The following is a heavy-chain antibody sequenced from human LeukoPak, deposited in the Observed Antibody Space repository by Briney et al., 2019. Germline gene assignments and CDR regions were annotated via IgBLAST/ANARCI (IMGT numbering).Heavy chain of an antibody. Sequence: PGGSLRLSCAASGFTFDDYAMHWVRQAPGKGLEWVSGISWNSGSIGYADSVKGRFTISRDNAKNSLYLQMNSLRAEDMALYYCAKVSGHYYFDYWGQGTLVTVSS. CDR1: GFTFDDYA. CDR3: AKVSGHYYFDY. CDR2: ISWNSGSI. D-gene: IGHD6-25*01. J-gene: IGHJ4*02. V-gene: IGHV3-9*03.